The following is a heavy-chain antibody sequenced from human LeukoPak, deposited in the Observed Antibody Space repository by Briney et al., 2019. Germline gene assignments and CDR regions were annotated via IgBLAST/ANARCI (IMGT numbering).Heavy chain of an antibody. CDR3: ARNGSSSYFDT. CDR1: GDSMPSNTYY. D-gene: IGHD6-6*01. Sequence: SETLSLTCTVPGDSMPSNTYYWAWVRQSPEKGLEWIGSIYNKVSTHYNPSLKSRVTMSVDTSRGQFSLKLTSMTAADTAIYYCARNGSSSYFDTWGQGILVTVSS. CDR2: IYNKVST. V-gene: IGHV4-39*01. J-gene: IGHJ4*02.